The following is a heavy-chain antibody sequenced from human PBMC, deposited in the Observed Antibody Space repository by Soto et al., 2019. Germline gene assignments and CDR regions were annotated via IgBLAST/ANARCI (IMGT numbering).Heavy chain of an antibody. CDR3: AVHLGQNYYTMDV. V-gene: IGHV3-23*01. CDR1: GFTFSNFV. J-gene: IGHJ6*02. CDR2: ITGSGGRA. Sequence: GGSLRLSCAASGFTFSNFVMSWVRHIPGKGLHWVSGITGSGGRAYYADSVKGRFTISRDNSRNTLYLQLSRLGAEDTAMYHCAVHLGQNYYTMDVWGQGPTVTVSS.